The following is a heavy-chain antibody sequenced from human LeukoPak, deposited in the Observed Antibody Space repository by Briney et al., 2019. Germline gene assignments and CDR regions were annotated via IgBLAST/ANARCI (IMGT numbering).Heavy chain of an antibody. V-gene: IGHV1-69*13. CDR1: GGTSSSYA. Sequence: ASVKVSCKASGGTSSSYAISWVRQAPGQGLEWMGGIIPIFGTANYAQKFQGRVTITADESTSTAYMELSSLRSEDTAVYYCARAGDSSSWYHSSDWFDPWGQGTLVTVSS. D-gene: IGHD6-13*01. CDR2: IIPIFGTA. J-gene: IGHJ5*02. CDR3: ARAGDSSSWYHSSDWFDP.